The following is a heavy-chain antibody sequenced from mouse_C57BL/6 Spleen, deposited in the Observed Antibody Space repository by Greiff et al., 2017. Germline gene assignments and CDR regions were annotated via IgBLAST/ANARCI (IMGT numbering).Heavy chain of an antibody. D-gene: IGHD1-1*01. Sequence: QVQLKESGAELVRPGSSVKLSCKASGYTFTSYWMHWVKQRPIQGLEWIGNIDPSDSETHYNQKFKDKATLTVDKSSSTAYMQLSSLTSEDSAVYYCARLCYGIIFSSFYYWGQGTTLTVSS. CDR3: ARLCYGIIFSSFYY. CDR1: GYTFTSYW. V-gene: IGHV1-52*01. J-gene: IGHJ2*01. CDR2: IDPSDSET.